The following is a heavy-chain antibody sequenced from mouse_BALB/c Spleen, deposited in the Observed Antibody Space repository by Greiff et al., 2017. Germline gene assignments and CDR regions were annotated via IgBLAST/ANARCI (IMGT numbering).Heavy chain of an antibody. V-gene: IGHV5-17*02. D-gene: IGHD2-14*01. CDR3: ARGYGYAMDY. Sequence: EVQLVESGGGLVQPGGSRKLSCAASGFTFSSFGMHWVRQAPEKGLEWVAYISSGSSTIYYADTVKGRFTISRDNPENTLFLQMTSLRSEDTAMYYCARGYGYAMDYWGQGTSVTVSS. J-gene: IGHJ4*01. CDR1: GFTFSSFG. CDR2: ISSGSSTI.